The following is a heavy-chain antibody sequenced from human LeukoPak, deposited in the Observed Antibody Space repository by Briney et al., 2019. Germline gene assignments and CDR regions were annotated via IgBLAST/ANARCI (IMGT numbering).Heavy chain of an antibody. CDR1: GFTFSSYG. CDR3: ARDSLPRDHVTYYYDSGGGFDY. V-gene: IGHV3-30*19. Sequence: PGGSLRLSCAASGFTFSSYGMHWVRQAPGKGLEWVAFISYDGSNKYYADSVKGRFTISRDNSKNTLYLQMNSLSAEDTAVYYCARDSLPRDHVTYYYDSGGGFDYWGQGTLVTVSS. CDR2: ISYDGSNK. D-gene: IGHD3-22*01. J-gene: IGHJ4*02.